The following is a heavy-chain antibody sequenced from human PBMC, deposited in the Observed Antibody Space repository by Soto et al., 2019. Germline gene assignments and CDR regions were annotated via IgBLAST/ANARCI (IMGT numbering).Heavy chain of an antibody. CDR1: GDSINSDKYY. D-gene: IGHD3-9*01. CDR2: IYYRGNT. J-gene: IGHJ4*02. CDR3: ARLEGLATISYYFDF. Sequence: QLQESGPGLVKPSETLSLTCSVSGDSINSDKYYWGWIRQPPGKGLQWIGSIYYRGNTYYNPSLQTRVTISLAKSQSQFSLRLNAVTAADSAVYFCARLEGLATISYYFDFWGQGAQVTVSS. V-gene: IGHV4-39*01.